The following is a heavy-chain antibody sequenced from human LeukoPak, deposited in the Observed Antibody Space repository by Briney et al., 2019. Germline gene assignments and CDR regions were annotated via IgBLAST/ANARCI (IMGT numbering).Heavy chain of an antibody. CDR2: IIPIFGTA. Sequence: GASVKVSCKASGGTFSSYAISWVRQAPGQGLEWMGGIIPIFGTANYAQKFQGRVTITTDESTSTAYMELSSLRSEDTAVYYCARGDMVRGRFQHWGQGTLVTVSS. D-gene: IGHD3-10*01. V-gene: IGHV1-69*05. CDR3: ARGDMVRGRFQH. CDR1: GGTFSSYA. J-gene: IGHJ1*01.